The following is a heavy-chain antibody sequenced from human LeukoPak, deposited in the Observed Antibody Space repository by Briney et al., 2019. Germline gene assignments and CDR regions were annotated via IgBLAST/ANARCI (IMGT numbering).Heavy chain of an antibody. J-gene: IGHJ3*02. Sequence: PGGSLRLSCAASGFTFSSYAMSWVRQAPGKGLEWVSAISGSGDNTYYADSVKGRFTISRDNSKNTLYLQMNSLRAEDTAVYYSVWQWLILGAFDIWGQGTMVTVSS. CDR1: GFTFSSYA. V-gene: IGHV3-23*01. CDR3: VWQWLILGAFDI. D-gene: IGHD6-19*01. CDR2: ISGSGDNT.